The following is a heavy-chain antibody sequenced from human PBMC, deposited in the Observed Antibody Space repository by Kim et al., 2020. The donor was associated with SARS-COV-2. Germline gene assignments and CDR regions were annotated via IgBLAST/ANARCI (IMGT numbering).Heavy chain of an antibody. CDR3: VRDRQPYY. V-gene: IGHV4-34*01. J-gene: IGHJ4*02. CDR2: GDT. Sequence: GDTSYIPSLQSRLIISRDTNKNQFSLRLRSVTAADTAVYYCVRDRQPYYWGQGVLVTVSS.